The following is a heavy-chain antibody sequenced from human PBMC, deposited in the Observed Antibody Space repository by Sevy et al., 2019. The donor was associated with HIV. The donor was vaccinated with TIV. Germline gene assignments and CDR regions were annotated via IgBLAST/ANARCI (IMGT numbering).Heavy chain of an antibody. J-gene: IGHJ4*02. D-gene: IGHD3-3*01. CDR2: ISYSGNT. CDR1: GDSISSSSYY. V-gene: IGHV4-39*01. CDR3: ARSNPYYDFWSGYMTSGYFDF. Sequence: SETLSLTCIVSGDSISSSSYYWGWIRQPPGKGLEWIASISYSGNTYYNPSLKSRTTMSIDTSKNLFFLTLNSVTAPDAAVYYCARSNPYYDFWSGYMTSGYFDFWGPGTLVTVSS.